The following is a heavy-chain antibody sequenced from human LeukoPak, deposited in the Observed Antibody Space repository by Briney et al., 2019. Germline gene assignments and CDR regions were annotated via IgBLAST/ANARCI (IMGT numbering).Heavy chain of an antibody. V-gene: IGHV5-51*01. CDR3: ARQKERDGYKVTPPFFDY. J-gene: IGHJ4*02. CDR2: IYPGDSDT. Sequence: GESLKISCKGSGYSFTSYWIGWVRQMPGKGLEWMGIIYPGDSDTRYSPSFQGQVTISADKSISTAYLQWSSLKASDTAMYYCARQKERDGYKVTPPFFDYWGQGTLVTVSS. CDR1: GYSFTSYW. D-gene: IGHD5-24*01.